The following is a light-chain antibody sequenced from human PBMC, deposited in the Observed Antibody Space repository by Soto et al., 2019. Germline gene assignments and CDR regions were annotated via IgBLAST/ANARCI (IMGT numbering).Light chain of an antibody. CDR1: QSISSW. CDR3: QQYKSWT. V-gene: IGKV1-5*03. Sequence: DIQMTQSPSTLSASVGDRVTITCRASQSISSWLARYQQKPGKAPKLLIYKASSLESGVPSRFSGSGSGTEFTLTISSLQPDDFATYYCQQYKSWTFGQGTKVDIK. CDR2: KAS. J-gene: IGKJ1*01.